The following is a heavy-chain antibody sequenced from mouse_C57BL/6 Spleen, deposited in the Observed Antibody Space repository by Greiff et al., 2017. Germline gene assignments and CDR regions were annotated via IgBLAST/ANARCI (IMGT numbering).Heavy chain of an antibody. CDR1: GYTFTDYY. CDR3: ARGYDDGPYWYFDV. Sequence: QVQLKQSGAELVRPGASVKLSCKASGYTFTDYYINWVKQRPGQGLEWIARIYPGSGNTYYNEKFKGKATLTAEKSSSTAYMQLSSLTSEDSAVYFCARGYDDGPYWYFDVWGTGTTGTVSS. CDR2: IYPGSGNT. D-gene: IGHD2-2*01. J-gene: IGHJ1*03. V-gene: IGHV1-76*01.